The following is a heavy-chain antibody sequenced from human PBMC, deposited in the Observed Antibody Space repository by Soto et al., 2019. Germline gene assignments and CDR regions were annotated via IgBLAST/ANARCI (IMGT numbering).Heavy chain of an antibody. D-gene: IGHD6-19*01. V-gene: IGHV3-48*02. Sequence: EVQLVESGGGLVQSGGSLRLSCAASGFTFSTYNMNWVRQAPGKGLEWISYISTSSSDIKYADSVKGRFTISRDNAKNSLYLQRTGLRDEDTAVYYCARAGVYSSGWYSAFDMWGQGTMVTVSS. CDR2: ISTSSSDI. J-gene: IGHJ3*02. CDR1: GFTFSTYN. CDR3: ARAGVYSSGWYSAFDM.